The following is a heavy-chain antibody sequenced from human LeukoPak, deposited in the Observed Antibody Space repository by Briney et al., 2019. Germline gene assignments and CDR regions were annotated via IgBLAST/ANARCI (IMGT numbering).Heavy chain of an antibody. Sequence: PGGSLRLSCAASGFTFSSYAMSWVRQAPGKGLEWVSAISGSGGSTYYADSVKGPFTISRDNSKNTLYLQMNSLRAEDTAVYYCASSYSSSWYAGLDYWGQGTLVTVSS. CDR3: ASSYSSSWYAGLDY. J-gene: IGHJ4*02. D-gene: IGHD6-13*01. V-gene: IGHV3-23*01. CDR1: GFTFSSYA. CDR2: ISGSGGST.